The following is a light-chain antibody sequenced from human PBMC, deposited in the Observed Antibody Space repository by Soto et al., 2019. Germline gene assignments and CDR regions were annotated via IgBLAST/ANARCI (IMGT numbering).Light chain of an antibody. CDR3: SSYPSSSTHV. CDR1: SSDVGGYNY. V-gene: IGLV2-14*01. J-gene: IGLJ1*01. CDR2: EVS. Sequence: QSVLTQPASVSGSPGQSITISCTGTSSDVGGYNYVSWYQQHPGKAPKLMIYEVSNRPSGVSNRSSGSKSGNTASLTISGLQAEDEADYYCSSYPSSSTHVFGTGTKVTVL.